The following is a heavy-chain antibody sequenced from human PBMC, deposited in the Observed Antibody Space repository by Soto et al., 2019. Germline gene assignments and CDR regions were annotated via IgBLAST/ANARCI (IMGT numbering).Heavy chain of an antibody. D-gene: IGHD2-15*01. CDR3: AKRATTVPTPGNYFDC. CDR1: GLSFSYYS. Sequence: GGSRRLSCAASGLSFSYYSMTWVRQAPGRGLEWVSTLTPRGTTFYADSVRGRFTISRDNYRNTLSLQMYNLRTEDTARYYCAKRATTVPTPGNYFDCWGQGTLVTVSS. CDR2: LTPRGTT. J-gene: IGHJ4*02. V-gene: IGHV3-23*01.